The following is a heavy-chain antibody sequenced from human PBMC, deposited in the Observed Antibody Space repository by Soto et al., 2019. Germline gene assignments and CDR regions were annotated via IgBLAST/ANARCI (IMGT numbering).Heavy chain of an antibody. CDR2: INPETGGT. CDR3: ARERYQVISDGMDV. J-gene: IGHJ6*02. V-gene: IGHV1-2*02. Sequence: ALGRVSFTGAGSGKSISYVDWVREAHGQGLEWMGWINPETGGTSYAQKFQGRVTLSRDTSINTAYLEVSRLRFDDAAVYFCARERYQVISDGMDVWGQGTTVTVFS. CDR1: GSGKSISY. D-gene: IGHD2-2*01.